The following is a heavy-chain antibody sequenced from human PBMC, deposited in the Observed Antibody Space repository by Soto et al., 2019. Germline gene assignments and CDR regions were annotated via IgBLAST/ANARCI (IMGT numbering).Heavy chain of an antibody. J-gene: IGHJ6*02. D-gene: IGHD4-17*01. Sequence: EVQLVETGGGLIQPGGSLRLSCAASGFTVSSNYMSWVRQAPGKGLEWVSVIYSGGSTYYADSVKGRFTISRDNSKNTLYLQMNSLRAEDTAVYYCARDSGDYGDYVPTHYYYCGMDVWGQGTTVTVSS. CDR1: GFTVSSNY. V-gene: IGHV3-53*02. CDR3: ARDSGDYGDYVPTHYYYCGMDV. CDR2: IYSGGST.